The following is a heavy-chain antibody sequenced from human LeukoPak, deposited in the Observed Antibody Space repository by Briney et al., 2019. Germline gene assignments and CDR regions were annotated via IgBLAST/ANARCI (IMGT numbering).Heavy chain of an antibody. CDR2: ISSSSSYI. Sequence: GGSLRLACAASGFTFSSYSMNWVRQAPGKGLEWISSISSSSSYIYYADSVKGRFTISRDNAKNSLYLQMNSLRAEDTAVYYCARDPSTVTSLFDYWGQGTLVTVSS. V-gene: IGHV3-21*01. D-gene: IGHD4-11*01. CDR1: GFTFSSYS. J-gene: IGHJ4*02. CDR3: ARDPSTVTSLFDY.